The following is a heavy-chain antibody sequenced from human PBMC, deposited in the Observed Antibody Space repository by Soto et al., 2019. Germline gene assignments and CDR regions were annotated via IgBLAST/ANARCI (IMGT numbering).Heavy chain of an antibody. Sequence: EVQVMESGGGLAQPGGSLRLSCAATGFTFSSYVMNWVRQAPGKGLEWVSGVSGSGGNTYYADSVKGRFTILRDNSKNTLYLQMNSLRAEDTAIYYCARGRGDYVLVPFDSWGQGTLVTVSS. D-gene: IGHD4-17*01. CDR2: VSGSGGNT. J-gene: IGHJ4*02. CDR3: ARGRGDYVLVPFDS. V-gene: IGHV3-23*01. CDR1: GFTFSSYV.